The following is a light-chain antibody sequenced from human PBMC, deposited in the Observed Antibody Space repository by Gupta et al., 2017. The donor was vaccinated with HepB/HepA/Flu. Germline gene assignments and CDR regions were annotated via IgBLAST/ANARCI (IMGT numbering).Light chain of an antibody. Sequence: QSVLTPPPSASGTPGQRVTISCSGSSSNIGSNTVNWYQHLPGTAPKLLIYSNNQRPSGVPDRFSGSKSGTSASLAISGLQSEDEADYYFAAWDDSLNGQGVFGGGTKLTVL. J-gene: IGLJ2*01. CDR2: SNN. CDR3: AAWDDSLNGQGV. CDR1: SSNIGSNT. V-gene: IGLV1-44*01.